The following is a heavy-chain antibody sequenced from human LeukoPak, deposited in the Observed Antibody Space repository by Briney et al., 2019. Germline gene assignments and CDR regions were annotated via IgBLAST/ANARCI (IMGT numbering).Heavy chain of an antibody. Sequence: SETLSLTCTVSSGSISGYYWSWIRQPAGKGLEWIGRIYTSGSTNYNPSLKSRVTMSVDTSKNQFSLKLSSVTAADTAVYYCDYGELTGFDYWGQGTLVTVSS. CDR1: SGSISGYY. V-gene: IGHV4-4*07. J-gene: IGHJ4*02. CDR3: DYGELTGFDY. CDR2: IYTSGST. D-gene: IGHD3-10*01.